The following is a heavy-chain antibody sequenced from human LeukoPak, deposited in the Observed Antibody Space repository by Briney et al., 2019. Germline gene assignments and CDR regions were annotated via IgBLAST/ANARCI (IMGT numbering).Heavy chain of an antibody. V-gene: IGHV3-30*01. J-gene: IGHJ4*02. CDR3: AREGQLVSFDY. Sequence: PGRSLRLSCAASGFTFSSYAMHWVRQAPGKGLEWVAVISYDGSNKYYADSVKGRFTISRDNSKNTLYLQMNSLRAEDTAVYYCAREGQLVSFDYWGQGTLVIVSS. CDR2: ISYDGSNK. CDR1: GFTFSSYA. D-gene: IGHD6-6*01.